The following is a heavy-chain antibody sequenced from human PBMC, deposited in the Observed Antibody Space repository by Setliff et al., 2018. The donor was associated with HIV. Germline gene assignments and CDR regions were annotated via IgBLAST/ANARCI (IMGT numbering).Heavy chain of an antibody. J-gene: IGHJ2*01. D-gene: IGHD3-22*01. CDR1: GYTFSNYV. CDR3: AILHYYGSSGYNPNWYFDL. Sequence: ASVKVSCKASGYTFSNYVMQWVRQAPGQRLEWMGWINAGNGNTKYSQEFQGRVTITEDTSTDTAYMELSSLRSEDTAVYYCAILHYYGSSGYNPNWYFDLWGRGTLVTVSS. CDR2: INAGNGNT. V-gene: IGHV1-3*03.